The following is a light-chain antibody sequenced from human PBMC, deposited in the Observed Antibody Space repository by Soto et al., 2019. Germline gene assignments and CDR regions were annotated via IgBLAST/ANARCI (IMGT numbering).Light chain of an antibody. CDR3: SSYTSSSTPYV. CDR2: DVS. Sequence: QSDLTQPASVSGSPGQSITIFSPGTSIDIGGYNYVSWYQQHPGKAPKLMIYDVSNRPSGVSNRFSGSKSGNTASLTISGLQAEDEADYYCSSYTSSSTPYVFGTGTKVTVL. V-gene: IGLV2-14*01. J-gene: IGLJ1*01. CDR1: SIDIGGYNY.